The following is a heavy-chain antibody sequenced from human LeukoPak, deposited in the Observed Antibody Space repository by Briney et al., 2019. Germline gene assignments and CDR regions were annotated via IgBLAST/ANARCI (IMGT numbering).Heavy chain of an antibody. D-gene: IGHD5-18*01. Sequence: GGSLRLSCAASGFTFSSYWMSWVRQAPGKGPEWVANIKQDGSEKYYVDSVKGRFTISRDNAKNSLYLQMNSLRAEDTAVYYCARCGYGYFFDYWGQGTLVTVSS. CDR3: ARCGYGYFFDY. J-gene: IGHJ4*02. CDR2: IKQDGSEK. V-gene: IGHV3-7*01. CDR1: GFTFSSYW.